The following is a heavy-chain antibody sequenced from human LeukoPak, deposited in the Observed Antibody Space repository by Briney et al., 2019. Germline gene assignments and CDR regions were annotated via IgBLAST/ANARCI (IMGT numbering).Heavy chain of an antibody. CDR1: GGPIGSGLYY. CDR2: FFYSGST. J-gene: IGHJ6*03. Sequence: PSETLSLTCTVSGGPIGSGLYYWGWIPQSPGKGLEWIESFFYSGSTNYNPSLKSRVTISVDTSKNQFCLKLSSVTAADMAVYYCARTTEAHSWRTRYYDYYMDLWGKGTTVTVSS. CDR3: ARTTEAHSWRTRYYDYYMDL. D-gene: IGHD6-13*01. V-gene: IGHV4-39*07.